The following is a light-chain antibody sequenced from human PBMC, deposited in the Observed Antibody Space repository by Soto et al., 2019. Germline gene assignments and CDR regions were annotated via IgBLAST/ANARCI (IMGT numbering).Light chain of an antibody. J-gene: IGLJ1*01. V-gene: IGLV2-8*01. CDR3: SSYAGSNMGV. CDR1: SSDVGGYKF. CDR2: EVT. Sequence: QSALTQPPSASGSPRQSVTISCTGTSSDVGGYKFVSWYQQHPGKAPKLLIYEVTQRPSGVPDRFSGSKSGNTASLTVSGLQAEDDADYYCSSYAGSNMGVFGTGTKLTVL.